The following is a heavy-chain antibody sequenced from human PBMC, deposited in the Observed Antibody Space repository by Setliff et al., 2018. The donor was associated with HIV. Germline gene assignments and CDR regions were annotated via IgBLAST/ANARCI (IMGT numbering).Heavy chain of an antibody. CDR1: GDSISRDFYY. CDR2: IYTNGRT. J-gene: IGHJ3*02. CDR3: ARNDAFDI. Sequence: SETLSLTCTVSGDSISRDFYYWNWIRQPAGKGLEWIGHIYTNGRTHYNPSLKSRVTISMDTSKNQFSLKLSSVTAADTAVYYCARNDAFDIWGQGALVTVSS. V-gene: IGHV4-61*09.